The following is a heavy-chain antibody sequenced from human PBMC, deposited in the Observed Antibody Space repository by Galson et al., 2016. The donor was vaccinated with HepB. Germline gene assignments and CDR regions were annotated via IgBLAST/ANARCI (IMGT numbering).Heavy chain of an antibody. D-gene: IGHD3-10*01. CDR2: IYSGGTT. V-gene: IGHV3-53*01. CDR3: SRSFRGSGSYGPVPNYYYYMGV. J-gene: IGHJ6*03. CDR1: GFTVSSNY. Sequence: SLRLSCAASGFTVSSNYMNWVRQAPGKGLEWVSVIYSGGTTYYADSVKGRFTISRDNSRNTLDLQMNSLRAEDTAVYYCSRSFRGSGSYGPVPNYYYYMGVGGKGTTVTVSS.